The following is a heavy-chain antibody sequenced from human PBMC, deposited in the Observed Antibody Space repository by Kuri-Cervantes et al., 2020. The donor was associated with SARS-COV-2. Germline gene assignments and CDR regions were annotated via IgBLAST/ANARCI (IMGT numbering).Heavy chain of an antibody. CDR3: ARAYGDYVFREGLDS. CDR2: IRYDGSET. CDR1: GFTFSNYG. Sequence: GGSLRLSCVASGFTFSNYGMHWVRQAPGKGLEWVAYIRYDGSETYYADSVKGRLSISRDNSKNSLYLQMNSLRVEDTALYYCARAYGDYVFREGLDSWGQGTLVTVSS. D-gene: IGHD4-17*01. J-gene: IGHJ4*02. V-gene: IGHV3-30*02.